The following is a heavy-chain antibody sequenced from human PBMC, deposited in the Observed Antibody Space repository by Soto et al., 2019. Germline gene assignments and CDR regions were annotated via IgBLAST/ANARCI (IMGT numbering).Heavy chain of an antibody. V-gene: IGHV4-31*03. Sequence: SETLSLTCTVSGGSISSGGYYWSWIRQHPGKGLEWIGYIYYSGSTYYNPSLKIRVTISVDTSKNQFSLKLSSVTAADTAVYYCARGAGMASDLDYWGQGTLVTVSS. CDR3: ARGAGMASDLDY. CDR1: GGSISSGGYY. D-gene: IGHD5-12*01. J-gene: IGHJ4*02. CDR2: IYYSGST.